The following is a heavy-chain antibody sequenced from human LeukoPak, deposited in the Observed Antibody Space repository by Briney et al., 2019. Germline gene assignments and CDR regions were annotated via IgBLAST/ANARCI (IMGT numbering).Heavy chain of an antibody. Sequence: GGSLRLSCAASGFTFSSYAMHWVRQAPGKGLGGVAVISYDGSNKYYADSVKGRFTISRDNSKNTLYLQMNSLRAEDTAVYYCAMPHDTEYYFDYWGQGTLVTVSS. CDR3: AMPHDTEYYFDY. CDR1: GFTFSSYA. CDR2: ISYDGSNK. J-gene: IGHJ4*02. V-gene: IGHV3-30*04.